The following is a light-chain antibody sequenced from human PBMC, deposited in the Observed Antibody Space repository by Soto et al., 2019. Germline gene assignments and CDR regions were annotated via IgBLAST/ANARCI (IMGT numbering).Light chain of an antibody. V-gene: IGKV3-20*01. CDR2: GAS. CDR3: QQYDSSPRT. J-gene: IGKJ1*01. CDR1: QSISDT. Sequence: EIVMTQSPATLSVSPGGRATLSCRASQSISDTLAWYQQKPGQAPRLLIYGASSRATGIPDRFSGSGSGTDFTLTISRLEPEDFAVYYCQQYDSSPRTFGQGTKVEIK.